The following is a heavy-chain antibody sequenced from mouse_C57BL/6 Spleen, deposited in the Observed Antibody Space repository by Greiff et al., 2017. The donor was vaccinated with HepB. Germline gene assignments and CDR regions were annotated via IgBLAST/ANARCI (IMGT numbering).Heavy chain of an antibody. CDR2: IYPGDGDT. CDR3: ARGVYYGNHWYFDV. CDR1: GYAFSSSW. Sequence: QVQLQQPGPELVKPGASVKISCKASGYAFSSSWMNWVKQRPGKGLEWIGRIYPGDGDTNYNGKFKGKATLTADKSSSTAYVQLSSLTSEDSAVYFCARGVYYGNHWYFDVWGTGTTVTVSS. J-gene: IGHJ1*03. D-gene: IGHD2-1*01. V-gene: IGHV1-82*01.